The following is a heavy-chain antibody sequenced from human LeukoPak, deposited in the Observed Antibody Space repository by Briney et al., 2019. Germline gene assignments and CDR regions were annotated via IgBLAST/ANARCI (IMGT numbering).Heavy chain of an antibody. V-gene: IGHV4-59*01. CDR3: ARTYYGSGSYYTNFFDP. J-gene: IGHJ5*02. Sequence: PSETLSLTCTVSGGCISNNYWNWIRQPPGKGLELIGYVYDTGSANYNPSLKGRVTMSIDKSSKQFSLNLTSVTAADTAVYYCARTYYGSGSYYTNFFDPWGQGTLVTVSS. CDR1: GGCISNNY. D-gene: IGHD3-10*01. CDR2: VYDTGSA.